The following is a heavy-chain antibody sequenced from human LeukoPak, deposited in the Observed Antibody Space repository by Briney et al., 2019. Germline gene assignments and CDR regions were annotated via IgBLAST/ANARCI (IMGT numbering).Heavy chain of an antibody. J-gene: IGHJ4*02. D-gene: IGHD2-15*01. V-gene: IGHV4-39*07. CDR1: GGSISSSSYY. Sequence: SETLSLTCTVSGGSISSSSYYWNWIRQPPGKGLEWIGNIYYSGSTYYNPSLKSRVTISVDTSKNQFSLKLSSVTAADTAVYYCARVGCSGGSCYRLLDYWGQGTLVTVPS. CDR3: ARVGCSGGSCYRLLDY. CDR2: IYYSGST.